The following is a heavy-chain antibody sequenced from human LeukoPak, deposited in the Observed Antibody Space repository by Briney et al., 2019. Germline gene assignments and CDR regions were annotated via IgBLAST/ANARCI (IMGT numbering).Heavy chain of an antibody. CDR3: ARANYDCWRGYYPLDY. J-gene: IGHJ4*02. CDR1: GYSISSGYY. CDR2: IYHSGST. D-gene: IGHD3-3*01. V-gene: IGHV4-38-2*02. Sequence: PSETLSLTCTVSGYSISSGYYWAWIRQPPGKGLEWIGSIYHSGSTYYNPSLKSRVTISVDTSKNQFSLKLSSVTAADTAVYYCARANYDCWRGYYPLDYWGQGTLVTVSS.